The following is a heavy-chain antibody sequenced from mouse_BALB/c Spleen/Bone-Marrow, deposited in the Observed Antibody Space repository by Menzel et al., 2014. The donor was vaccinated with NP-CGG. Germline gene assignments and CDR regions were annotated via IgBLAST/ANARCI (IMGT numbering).Heavy chain of an antibody. CDR1: GNAFSSSW. Sequence: QVQLQQSGPELVKPGASVKISCKASGNAFSSSWMNWVKQRPEQGLEWIGRIYPGDGDTNYNGKFKGKATLTADKSSSTAYMQLSSLTSVDSAVYFCARTYYPYFDYWGQGTTLTVSS. CDR2: IYPGDGDT. D-gene: IGHD1-1*01. J-gene: IGHJ2*01. V-gene: IGHV1-82*01. CDR3: ARTYYPYFDY.